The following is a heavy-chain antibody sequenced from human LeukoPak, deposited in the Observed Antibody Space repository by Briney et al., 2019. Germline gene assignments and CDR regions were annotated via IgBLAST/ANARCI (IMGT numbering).Heavy chain of an antibody. J-gene: IGHJ4*02. CDR3: ARFSLVRGVLDY. CDR2: IYSGGST. V-gene: IGHV3-66*01. Sequence: SGGSLRLSCAASGFTVSSNYMSWVRQAPGKGLEWVSVIYSGGSTYYADSVKGRFTISRDNSKNTLYLKMNSLRAEDTAVYYCARFSLVRGVLDYWGQGTLVTVSS. CDR1: GFTVSSNY. D-gene: IGHD3-10*01.